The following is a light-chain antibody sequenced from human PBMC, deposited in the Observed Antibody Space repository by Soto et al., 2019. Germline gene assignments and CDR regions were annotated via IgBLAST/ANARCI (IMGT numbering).Light chain of an antibody. CDR1: SSNIGAGYD. V-gene: IGLV1-40*01. Sequence: QSVLTQPPSVSGAPGQRVTISCTGSSSNIGAGYDVHWYQQLPGTAPKLLIYGNNNRPSWVPDRFSGSKSGTSASLAITGLQAEDEADYYCQSYDSSHHVVFGGGTKLTVL. CDR2: GNN. CDR3: QSYDSSHHVV. J-gene: IGLJ2*01.